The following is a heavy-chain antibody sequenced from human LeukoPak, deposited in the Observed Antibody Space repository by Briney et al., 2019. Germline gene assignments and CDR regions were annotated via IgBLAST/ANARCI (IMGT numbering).Heavy chain of an antibody. CDR1: GFTFSSYA. D-gene: IGHD6-19*01. CDR2: ISGSGDST. J-gene: IGHJ4*02. V-gene: IGHV3-23*01. Sequence: GGSLRLSCAACGFTFSSYAMSWVRQAPGKGLEWVSAISGSGDSTFYADSVKGRFTISRDNSKNTLYLQMNSLRAEDTAVYYCAKDVSSDLPSAGFDYWGQGTLVTLSS. CDR3: AKDVSSDLPSAGFDY.